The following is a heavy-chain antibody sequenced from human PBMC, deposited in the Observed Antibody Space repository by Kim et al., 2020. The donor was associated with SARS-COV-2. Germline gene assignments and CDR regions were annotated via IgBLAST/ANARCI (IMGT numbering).Heavy chain of an antibody. V-gene: IGHV3-9*01. J-gene: IGHJ3*02. Sequence: VKGRFTISRDNAKNSLYLQMDSLRAEDTALYYCAKVIPSGGAVAGLWAFDIWGRGTMVTVSS. CDR3: AKVIPSGGAVAGLWAFDI. D-gene: IGHD6-19*01.